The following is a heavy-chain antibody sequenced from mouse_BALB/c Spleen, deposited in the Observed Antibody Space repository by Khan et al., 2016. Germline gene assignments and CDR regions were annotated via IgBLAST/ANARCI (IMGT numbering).Heavy chain of an antibody. V-gene: IGHV1-77*01. CDR2: IFPGSGST. CDR3: ARSYYGYFAMDY. D-gene: IGHD1-2*01. CDR1: GYTFTDYY. J-gene: IGHJ4*01. Sequence: QVQLKQSGTELPRPGASVKPSCKASGYTFTDYYLHWVKQRTGQGLEWIGEIFPGSGSTYYNEKFKGKASLTADTSSSTAYMQLSSLTSEDSAVYFCARSYYGYFAMDYWGHGASVTVSS.